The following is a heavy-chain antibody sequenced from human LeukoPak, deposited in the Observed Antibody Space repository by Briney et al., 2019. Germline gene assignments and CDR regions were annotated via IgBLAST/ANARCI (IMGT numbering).Heavy chain of an antibody. Sequence: ASVKVSCKASGYSFTSYYMHWVRQAPGQGLEWMGIINPNGGSTSYAQKLQGRVTMTTDTSTSTAYMELRSLRSDDTAVYYCARDQGEVRYFDWFRRLPPLIDYWGQGTLVTVSS. V-gene: IGHV1-46*01. J-gene: IGHJ4*02. D-gene: IGHD3-9*01. CDR1: GYSFTSYY. CDR3: ARDQGEVRYFDWFRRLPPLIDY. CDR2: INPNGGST.